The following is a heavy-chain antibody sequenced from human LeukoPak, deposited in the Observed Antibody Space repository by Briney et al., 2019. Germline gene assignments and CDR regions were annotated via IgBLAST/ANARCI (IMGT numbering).Heavy chain of an antibody. CDR1: AYTFTGYY. V-gene: IGHV1-8*02. CDR3: ARALSWTTESYYYMDV. Sequence: ASVKVSCKASAYTFTGYYLHWVRQASGQGLEWMGWMNPNSGNTGYAQKFQGRVIMTKNTSIATAYMDLSSLKSEDTAVYYCARALSWTTESYYYMDVWGKGTTVTVSS. CDR2: MNPNSGNT. J-gene: IGHJ6*03. D-gene: IGHD3/OR15-3a*01.